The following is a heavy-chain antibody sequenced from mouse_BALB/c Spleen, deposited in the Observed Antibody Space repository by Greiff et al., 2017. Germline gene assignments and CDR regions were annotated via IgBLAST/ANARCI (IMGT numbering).Heavy chain of an antibody. CDR1: GFTFTDYY. CDR2: IRNKANGYTT. Sequence: EVQLMESGGGLVQPGGSLRLSCATSGFTFTDYYMSWVRQPPGKALEWLGFIRNKANGYTTEYSASVKGRFTISRDNSQSILYLQMNTLRAEDSATYYCSRDTPGDYWGQGTSVTVSS. CDR3: SRDTPGDY. J-gene: IGHJ4*01. V-gene: IGHV7-3*02.